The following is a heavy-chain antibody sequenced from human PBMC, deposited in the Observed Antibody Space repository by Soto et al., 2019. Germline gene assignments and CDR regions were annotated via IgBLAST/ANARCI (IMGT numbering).Heavy chain of an antibody. D-gene: IGHD6-19*01. V-gene: IGHV3-23*01. J-gene: IGHJ4*02. CDR1: GFSFSSYA. CDR2: ISGGGGST. Sequence: EVQLLESGGGLVQPGGSLRLSCAASGFSFSSYAMSWVRQAQGKGLEWVSGISGGGGSTDYADSVKGRFTISRDNSKNTLYLQLNSLRAEDMAVYYCAKDSGAVAGPYWGQGTLVTVSS. CDR3: AKDSGAVAGPY.